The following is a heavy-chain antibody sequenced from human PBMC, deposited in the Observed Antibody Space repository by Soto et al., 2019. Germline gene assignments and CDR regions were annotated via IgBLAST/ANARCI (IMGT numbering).Heavy chain of an antibody. CDR2: IYHSGST. CDR3: ARSGSDFPTLGGMEV. V-gene: IGHV4-30-2*01. CDR1: GGSISSGGYY. D-gene: IGHD3-3*01. Sequence: SETLSLTCTVSGGSISSGGYYWSWIRQHPGKGLEWIGYIYHSGSTYYNPSLKSRVTISVDRSKNQFSLKLSSVTAADTAVYYCARSGSDFPTLGGMEVWGQGTTVTVSS. J-gene: IGHJ6*02.